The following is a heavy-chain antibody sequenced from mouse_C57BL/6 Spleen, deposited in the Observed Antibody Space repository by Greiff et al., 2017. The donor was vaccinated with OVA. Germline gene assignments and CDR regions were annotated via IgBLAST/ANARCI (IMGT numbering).Heavy chain of an antibody. J-gene: IGHJ1*03. Sequence: VQLQQSGAELVRPGASVTLSCKASGYTFTDYEMHWVKQTPVHGLEWIGAIDPETGGTAYNQKFKGKAILTADKSSSTAYMELRSLTSEDSAVYYCMRRVGRYFDVWGTGTTVTVSS. CDR1: GYTFTDYE. V-gene: IGHV1-15*01. D-gene: IGHD4-1*01. CDR2: IDPETGGT. CDR3: MRRVGRYFDV.